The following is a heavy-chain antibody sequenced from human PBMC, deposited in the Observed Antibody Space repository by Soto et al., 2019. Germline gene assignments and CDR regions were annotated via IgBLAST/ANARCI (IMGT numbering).Heavy chain of an antibody. V-gene: IGHV3-48*02. J-gene: IGHJ4*02. CDR3: ARDSTDADSGSYSGDY. D-gene: IGHD1-26*01. CDR2: ISSSSSTM. Sequence: PGGSLRLSCAASGFTFSSYSMNWVRQAPGKGLEWVSYISSSSSTMYYADSVKGRFTISRDNVKNSLFPHMNSLRDEDTAVYYCARDSTDADSGSYSGDYWGQGTLVTVSS. CDR1: GFTFSSYS.